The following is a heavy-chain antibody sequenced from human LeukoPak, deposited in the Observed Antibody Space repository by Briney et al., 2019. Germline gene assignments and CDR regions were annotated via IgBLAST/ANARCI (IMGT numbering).Heavy chain of an antibody. Sequence: PSETLSLTCAVYGGSFSGYYWSWIRQPPGKGLEWIGEINHSGSTNYNPSLKSRVTISVDTSKNQFSLKLSSVTAADTAVYYCARGLRFGKPFDPRGQGTLVTVSS. D-gene: IGHD3-10*01. J-gene: IGHJ5*02. CDR2: INHSGST. V-gene: IGHV4-34*01. CDR1: GGSFSGYY. CDR3: ARGLRFGKPFDP.